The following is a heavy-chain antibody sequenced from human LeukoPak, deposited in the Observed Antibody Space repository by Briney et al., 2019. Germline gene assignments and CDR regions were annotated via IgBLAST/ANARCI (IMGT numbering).Heavy chain of an antibody. CDR1: GFTFSSYG. Sequence: GGSLRLSCAASGFTFSSYGMHWVRQAPGKGLEWVAVISYDGSNKYYADSVKGRFTISRDNSKNTLYLRMNSLRAEDTAVYYCAKENLVGATTGYYYGMDVWGQGTTVTVSS. D-gene: IGHD1-26*01. V-gene: IGHV3-30*18. J-gene: IGHJ6*02. CDR3: AKENLVGATTGYYYGMDV. CDR2: ISYDGSNK.